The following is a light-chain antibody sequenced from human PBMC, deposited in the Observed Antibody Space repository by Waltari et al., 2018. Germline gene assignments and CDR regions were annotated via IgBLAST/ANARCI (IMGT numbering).Light chain of an antibody. CDR1: RSDVGYYRS. CDR2: AVS. V-gene: IGLV2-23*02. CDR3: SSYAGSSKGV. J-gene: IGLJ2*01. Sequence: QSALTQPASVSGSPGQSLTISFTGTRSDVGYYRSVSWYQQHPGKAPKLMIYAVSKRPSGVSDRFSGSKSGDMASLTISGLQPEDEAEYFCSSYAGSSKGVFGGGTKVTVL.